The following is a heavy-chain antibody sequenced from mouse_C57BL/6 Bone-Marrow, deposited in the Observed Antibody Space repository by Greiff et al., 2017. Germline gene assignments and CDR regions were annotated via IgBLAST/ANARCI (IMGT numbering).Heavy chain of an antibody. CDR2: IYPRSGNT. Sequence: VQLQQSGAELARPGASVKLSCKASGYTFTSYGISWVKQRTGQGLEWIGEIYPRSGNTYYNEKFKGKATLPADKSSSTAYMELRSRTSEDTAVYICAREGDYYGSSSGFDYWGQGTTLTVSS. CDR3: AREGDYYGSSSGFDY. CDR1: GYTFTSYG. V-gene: IGHV1-81*01. J-gene: IGHJ2*01. D-gene: IGHD1-1*01.